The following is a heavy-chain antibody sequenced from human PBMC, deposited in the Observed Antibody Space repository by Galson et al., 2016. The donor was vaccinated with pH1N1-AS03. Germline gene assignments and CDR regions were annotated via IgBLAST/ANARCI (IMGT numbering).Heavy chain of an antibody. Sequence: SLRLSCAASGVTFSYYWMHWVRQAPGKGLVWVSGINSEGSGTMYADSVKGRFTISRDNAKNTLYLQMNSLRAEDTAIYYCSRDPRTAFDIWGQGTTVTVSS. CDR3: SRDPRTAFDI. V-gene: IGHV3-74*03. CDR1: GVTFSYYW. J-gene: IGHJ3*02. CDR2: INSEGSGT.